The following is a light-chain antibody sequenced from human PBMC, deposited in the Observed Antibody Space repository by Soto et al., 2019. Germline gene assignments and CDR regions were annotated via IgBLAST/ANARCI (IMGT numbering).Light chain of an antibody. CDR3: QQRSNWPWT. CDR1: PSVSSY. CDR2: DAP. V-gene: IGKV3-11*01. J-gene: IGKJ1*01. Sequence: EIVLTQSPATLSLSPGEKATLSCRASPSVSSYLAWYQQKPGQAPRLLIYDAPIRAPGIPARFSDTGSETDFTLTITSLEPEDFAVYYCQQRSNWPWTFGQGTKVEIK.